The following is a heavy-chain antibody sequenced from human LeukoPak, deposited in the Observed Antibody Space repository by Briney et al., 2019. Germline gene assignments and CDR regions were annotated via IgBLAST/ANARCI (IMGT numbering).Heavy chain of an antibody. CDR2: IYTSGST. CDR1: GGSISSYY. J-gene: IGHJ6*03. Sequence: PSETLSLTCTVSGGSISSYYWSWIRQPAGKGLEWIGRIYTSGSTNHNPSLKSRVTMSVDTSKNQFFLKLSSVTAADTAVYYCARDGANCSSTSCYFPGDYYYYYYMDVWGKGTTVTVSS. V-gene: IGHV4-4*07. D-gene: IGHD2-2*01. CDR3: ARDGANCSSTSCYFPGDYYYYYYMDV.